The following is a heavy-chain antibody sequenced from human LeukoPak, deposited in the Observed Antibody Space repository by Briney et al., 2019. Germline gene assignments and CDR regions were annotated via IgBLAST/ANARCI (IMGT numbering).Heavy chain of an antibody. J-gene: IGHJ4*02. Sequence: PSETLSLTCTVSGYSISSGYYWGWIRQPPGKGLEWIGSIYHSGSTYYNPSLKSRVTISVDTSKNQFSLKLSSVTAADTAVYYCARNDLHHYYDSSGYYDYWGQGTLVTVSS. CDR1: GYSISSGYY. D-gene: IGHD3-22*01. CDR2: IYHSGST. V-gene: IGHV4-38-2*02. CDR3: ARNDLHHYYDSSGYYDY.